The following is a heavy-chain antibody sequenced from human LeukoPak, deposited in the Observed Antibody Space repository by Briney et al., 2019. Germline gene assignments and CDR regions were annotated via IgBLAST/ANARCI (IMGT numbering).Heavy chain of an antibody. Sequence: GGSLRLSCAASGFTFSSYEMHWVRQAPGKGLEWVSYISSSGSTIYYADSVKGRFTISRDNAKNSLYLQINSLGPEDTAVYFCARDPYSGNYGSYYYYYMDVWGKGTTVTVSS. V-gene: IGHV3-48*03. CDR3: ARDPYSGNYGSYYYYYMDV. CDR1: GFTFSSYE. J-gene: IGHJ6*03. D-gene: IGHD3-22*01. CDR2: ISSSGSTI.